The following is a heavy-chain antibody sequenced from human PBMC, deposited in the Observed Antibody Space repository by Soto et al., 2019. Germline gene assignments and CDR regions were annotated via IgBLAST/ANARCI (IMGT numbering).Heavy chain of an antibody. V-gene: IGHV3-33*01. CDR1: GFTFSSYG. CDR2: IWYDGSNK. J-gene: IGHJ4*02. D-gene: IGHD6-13*01. CDR3: ARDPRGGIAAQGDY. Sequence: QVQLVESGGGVVQPGRSLRLSCAASGFTFSSYGMHWVRQAPGKGLEWVAVIWYDGSNKYYADSVKGRFTISRDNSKNPLYLQMNTLRAEDTAVYYCARDPRGGIAAQGDYWGQGTLVTVSS.